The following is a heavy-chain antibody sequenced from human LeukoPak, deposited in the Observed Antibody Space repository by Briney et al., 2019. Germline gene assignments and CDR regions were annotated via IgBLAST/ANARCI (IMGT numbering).Heavy chain of an antibody. D-gene: IGHD2-15*01. CDR2: IIPIFGTA. CDR3: ASRYCSGGSCYRLLRGDAFDI. CDR1: GGTFSSYA. Sequence: SVKVSCKASGGTFSSYAISWVRQAPGQGLEWMGGIIPIFGTANYAQKFQGRVTITADKSTSTAYMELSSLRSEDTAVYYCASRYCSGGSCYRLLRGDAFDIWGQGTMVTVSS. J-gene: IGHJ3*02. V-gene: IGHV1-69*06.